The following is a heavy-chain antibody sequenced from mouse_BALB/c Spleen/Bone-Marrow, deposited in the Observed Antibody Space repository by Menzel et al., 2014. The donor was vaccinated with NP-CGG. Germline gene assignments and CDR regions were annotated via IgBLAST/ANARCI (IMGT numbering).Heavy chain of an antibody. Sequence: QVHVKQSGPELVKPGASVKISCKASGYSFTSYYIHWVKQRPGQGLEWIGWIFPGSGNTKYNEKFKGKATLTADTSSSTAYMQLSSLTSEDSAVYFCAKRDKYDDYAMDYWGQGTSVTVSP. J-gene: IGHJ4*01. CDR1: GYSFTSYY. D-gene: IGHD2-14*01. CDR2: IFPGSGNT. CDR3: AKRDKYDDYAMDY. V-gene: IGHV1-66*01.